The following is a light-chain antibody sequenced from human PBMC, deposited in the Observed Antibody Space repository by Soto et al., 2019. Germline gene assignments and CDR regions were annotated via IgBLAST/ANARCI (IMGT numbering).Light chain of an antibody. CDR1: SSDVGSYNL. CDR2: EGS. J-gene: IGLJ2*01. V-gene: IGLV2-23*01. CDR3: CSYAGSSNVV. Sequence: QSVLTQPASVSGSPGQSITISCTGTSSDVGSYNLVSWYQQHPGKAPKLMIYEGSKRPSGVSNRFSGSKSGNTASLTISRLQAEDEGDYYCCSYAGSSNVVFGGGTKLTVL.